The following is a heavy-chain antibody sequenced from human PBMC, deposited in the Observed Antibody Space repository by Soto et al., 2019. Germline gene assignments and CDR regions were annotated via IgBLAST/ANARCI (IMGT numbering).Heavy chain of an antibody. CDR3: ARDTRSYSSSWYVHYGMDV. D-gene: IGHD6-13*01. CDR1: GGTFSSYA. V-gene: IGHV1-69*06. J-gene: IGHJ6*02. CDR2: IIPIFGTA. Sequence: SVKVSCKASGGTFSSYAISWVRQAPGQGLEWMGGIIPIFGTANYAQKFQGRVTITADKSTSTAYMELSSLRSEDTAVYYCARDTRSYSSSWYVHYGMDVWGQGTTVTSP.